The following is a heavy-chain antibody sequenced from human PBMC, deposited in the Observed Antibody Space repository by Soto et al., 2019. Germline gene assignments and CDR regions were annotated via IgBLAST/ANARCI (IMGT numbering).Heavy chain of an antibody. CDR1: GYTFVSYG. V-gene: IGHV1-18*04. CDR3: ARDQTFFDSSGYYDH. CDR2: ISPYNGNT. Sequence: QIQLVQSAAEVKKPGASVKVSCKTSGYTFVSYGISWVRQAPGQGLEWMGWISPYNGNTNFAQRFRGRVTLTTDTSTDIVYMDLGSLKSDDTAVYYCARDQTFFDSSGYYDHWGQGTLMTVSP. J-gene: IGHJ5*02. D-gene: IGHD3-22*01.